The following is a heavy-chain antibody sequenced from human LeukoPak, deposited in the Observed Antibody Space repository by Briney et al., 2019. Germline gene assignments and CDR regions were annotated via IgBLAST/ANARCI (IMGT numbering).Heavy chain of an antibody. J-gene: IGHJ4*02. CDR3: AKDFSSGYYYFDY. Sequence: GGSLRLSCAASGFTFDDYAMHWVRQAPGKGLEWVSGINWNSGSKHYADSVKGRFTISRDNAKNSLYLQMNSLRTEDTAFYYCAKDFSSGYYYFDYWGQGTLVTVSS. CDR2: INWNSGSK. V-gene: IGHV3-9*01. CDR1: GFTFDDYA. D-gene: IGHD3-22*01.